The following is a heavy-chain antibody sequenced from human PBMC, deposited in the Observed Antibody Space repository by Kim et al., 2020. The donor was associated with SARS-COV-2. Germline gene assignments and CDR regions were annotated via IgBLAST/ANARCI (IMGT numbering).Heavy chain of an antibody. CDR1: GFTFSAYD. V-gene: IGHV3-48*02. CDR2: ITKSSTTI. CDR3: VRDRMGGAFDI. Sequence: GGSLRLSCATSGFTFSAYDMNWVRRAPGKGLEWLSFITKSSTTIYYADSVKGRFTISRDNAKNSLCLQMNSLRDEDTALYYCVRDRMGGAFDIWGQGTMV. J-gene: IGHJ3*02. D-gene: IGHD3-16*01.